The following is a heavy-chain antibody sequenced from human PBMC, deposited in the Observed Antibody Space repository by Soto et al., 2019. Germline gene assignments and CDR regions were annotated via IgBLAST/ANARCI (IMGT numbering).Heavy chain of an antibody. V-gene: IGHV1-3*01. J-gene: IGHJ6*02. CDR3: AREGCSSTSCLYYYYYYGMDV. CDR2: INAGNGNT. Sequence: ASVKVSCKASGYTFTSYAMHWVRQAPGQRLEWMGWINAGNGNTKYSQKFQGRVTITRDTSASTAYMELSSLRSEDTAVYYCAREGCSSTSCLYYYYYYGMDVWGQGTTVTVSS. D-gene: IGHD2-2*01. CDR1: GYTFTSYA.